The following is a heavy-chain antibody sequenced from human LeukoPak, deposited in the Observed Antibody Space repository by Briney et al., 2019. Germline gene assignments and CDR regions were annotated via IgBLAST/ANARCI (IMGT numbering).Heavy chain of an antibody. D-gene: IGHD4-23*01. CDR3: ANQPTVVTPNADY. Sequence: GGSLRLSCVASGFRISGHAMSWVRQAPGKGLEWVSAISGSGGSTYYADSVKGRFTISRDNSKNTLYLQMNSLRAEDTAVYYCANQPTVVTPNADYWGQGTLVTVSS. CDR1: GFRISGHA. CDR2: ISGSGGST. V-gene: IGHV3-23*01. J-gene: IGHJ4*02.